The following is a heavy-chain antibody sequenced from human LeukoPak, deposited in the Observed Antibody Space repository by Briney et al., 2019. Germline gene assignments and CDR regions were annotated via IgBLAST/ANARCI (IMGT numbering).Heavy chain of an antibody. V-gene: IGHV4-4*02. J-gene: IGHJ6*02. CDR2: IYHSGST. CDR3: ARLWGYNGYAPYGMDV. D-gene: IGHD5-12*01. CDR1: GGSISSTAW. Sequence: SETLSLTCAVSGGSISSTAWWSWARQPPGKGLEWIGEIYHSGSTNYNPSLKSRVAISVDKSRNQFSLELTSVTAADTAVYYCARLWGYNGYAPYGMDVWGQGTTVTVSS.